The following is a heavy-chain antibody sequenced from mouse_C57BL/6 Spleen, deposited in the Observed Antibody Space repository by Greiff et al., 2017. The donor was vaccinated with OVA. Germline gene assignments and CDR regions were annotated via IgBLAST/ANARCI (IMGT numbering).Heavy chain of an antibody. CDR1: GYTFTSYW. CDR3: AREEGAYDGYYVNYAMDY. CDR2: INPSNGGT. J-gene: IGHJ4*01. D-gene: IGHD2-3*01. Sequence: QVQLQQSGTELVKPGASVKLSCKASGYTFTSYWMHWVKQRPGQGLAWIGNINPSNGGTNYNEKFKSKATLTVDKSSSTAYMQLSSLTSEDSAVYYCAREEGAYDGYYVNYAMDYWGQGTSVTVSS. V-gene: IGHV1-53*01.